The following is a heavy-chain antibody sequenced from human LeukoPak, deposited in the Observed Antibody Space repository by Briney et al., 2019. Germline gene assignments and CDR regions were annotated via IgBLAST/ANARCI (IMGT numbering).Heavy chain of an antibody. Sequence: PSETLSLTCSVSGGSISISSYYWGWIRQPPGKGLEWIGSIYYSGSTYYNPSLKSRVTISVDTSKNQFSLKLSSVTAADTAVYYCARGVDYWIFGGVKNYYYMDVWGKGTTVTVSS. CDR3: ARGVDYWIFGGVKNYYYMDV. V-gene: IGHV4-39*07. CDR2: IYYSGST. CDR1: GGSISISSYY. D-gene: IGHD3-3*01. J-gene: IGHJ6*03.